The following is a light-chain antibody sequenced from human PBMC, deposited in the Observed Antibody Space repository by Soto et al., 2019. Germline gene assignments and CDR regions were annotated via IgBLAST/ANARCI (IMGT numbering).Light chain of an antibody. CDR1: QDISIY. CDR2: DAS. J-gene: IGKJ2*01. V-gene: IGKV1-33*01. CDR3: QQYDNLPRYT. Sequence: DIQMTQSPSSLSASVGDRVTITCQASQDISIYLNWYQQIPGKAPKLLIYDASNLETGVPSRFSGSGSGTDFTFTISSLQPEDIATYYCQQYDNLPRYTFGQGTKLEI.